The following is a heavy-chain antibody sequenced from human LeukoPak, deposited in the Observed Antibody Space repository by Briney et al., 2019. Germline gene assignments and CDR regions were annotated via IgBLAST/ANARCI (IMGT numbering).Heavy chain of an antibody. CDR2: IYYSGST. CDR3: ARESGLIWFGELGIAFDI. D-gene: IGHD3-10*01. V-gene: IGHV4-30-4*01. CDR1: GGSISSGDYY. Sequence: SQTLSLTCTVSGGSISSGDYYWSWIRQPPGKGLEWIGYIYYSGSTYYNPSLKSRVTISVDTSKNQFSLKLSSVTAADTAVYYCARESGLIWFGELGIAFDIWGQGTMVTDSS. J-gene: IGHJ3*02.